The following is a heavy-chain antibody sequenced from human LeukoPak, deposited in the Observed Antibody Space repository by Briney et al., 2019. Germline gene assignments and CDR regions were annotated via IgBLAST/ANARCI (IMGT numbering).Heavy chain of an antibody. CDR3: ARGSKGTYDY. Sequence: PGGSLRLSCAASGFTVSSNYMTWVRQAPGKGLEWVSSILGTGDYTYYADSVKGRFTISRDNSKNTLYLQMNSLRAGDTAIYYCARGSKGTYDYWGQGTLVTVSS. CDR1: GFTVSSNY. J-gene: IGHJ4*02. V-gene: IGHV3-23*01. CDR2: ILGTGDYT.